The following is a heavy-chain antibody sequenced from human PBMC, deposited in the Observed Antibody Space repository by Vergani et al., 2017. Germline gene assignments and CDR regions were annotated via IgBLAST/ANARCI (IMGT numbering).Heavy chain of an antibody. Sequence: QVQLQESGPGLVKPSETLSLTCTVSGGSISSYYWSWIRQPPGKGLEWIGYIYYSGSTNYNPSLKSRVTISVDTSKNQFSRKLSSVTAADTAVYYCARGGPYYGMDVWGQGTTVTVSS. D-gene: IGHD3-16*01. V-gene: IGHV4-59*08. CDR1: GGSISSYY. J-gene: IGHJ6*02. CDR2: IYYSGST. CDR3: ARGGPYYGMDV.